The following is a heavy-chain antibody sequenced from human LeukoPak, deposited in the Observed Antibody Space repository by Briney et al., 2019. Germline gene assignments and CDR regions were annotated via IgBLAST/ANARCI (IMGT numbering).Heavy chain of an antibody. J-gene: IGHJ6*02. V-gene: IGHV4-34*01. Sequence: SETLSLTCAVYGGSFSGYYWSWIRRPPGKGLEWIGEINHSGSTNYNPSLKSRVTISVDTSKNQFSLKLSSVTAADTAVYYCARGGDIVVVPAAKLRRTDYYYGMDVWGQGTTVTVSS. CDR2: INHSGST. CDR3: ARGGDIVVVPAAKLRRTDYYYGMDV. CDR1: GGSFSGYY. D-gene: IGHD2-2*01.